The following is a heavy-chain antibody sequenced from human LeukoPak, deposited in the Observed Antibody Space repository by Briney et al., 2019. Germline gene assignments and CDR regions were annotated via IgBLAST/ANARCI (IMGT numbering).Heavy chain of an antibody. V-gene: IGHV1-2*02. D-gene: IGHD6-13*01. CDR1: GYTFTGHY. CDR2: INPNSGGT. Sequence: ASVKVSCKASGYTFTGHYMHWVRQAPGQGLEWLGWINPNSGGTNCAQKFQGRVTMTTDTSISTAYMEVNRLVFDDTAVYYCARGGQGAGAPRAFDIWGQGTMVTVSS. J-gene: IGHJ3*02. CDR3: ARGGQGAGAPRAFDI.